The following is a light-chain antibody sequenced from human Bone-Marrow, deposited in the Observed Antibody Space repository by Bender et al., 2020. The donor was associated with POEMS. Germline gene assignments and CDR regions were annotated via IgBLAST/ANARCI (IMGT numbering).Light chain of an antibody. CDR3: AAWDEGLNGWV. J-gene: IGLJ3*02. CDR2: KNN. Sequence: QSVLTQPPSASGTPGQRVTVSCSGSSSNIGTNIVSWYQQFPGTAPKLLIYKNNQRPSGVPDRFSGSKSGTSASLAISGLQSEDEADYYCAAWDEGLNGWVFGGGTKLTVL. V-gene: IGLV1-44*01. CDR1: SSNIGTNI.